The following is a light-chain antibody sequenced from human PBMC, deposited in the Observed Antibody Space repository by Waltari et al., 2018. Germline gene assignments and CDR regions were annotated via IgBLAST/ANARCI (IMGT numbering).Light chain of an antibody. J-gene: IGKJ1*01. Sequence: VVITQSPLSLPITPGQPASIPCRSTQSPLHSYGKTYLSWFLQKPGQPPRRLIYKVSNRDSGAPDRFSGSGAGTDFTLKISRVEAEDVGVYYGMQATHFPWTFGQGTKVEIK. CDR3: MQATHFPWT. CDR2: KVS. V-gene: IGKV2-30*02. CDR1: QSPLHSYGKTY.